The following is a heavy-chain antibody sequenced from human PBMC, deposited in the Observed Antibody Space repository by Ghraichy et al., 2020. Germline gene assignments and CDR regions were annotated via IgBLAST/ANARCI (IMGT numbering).Heavy chain of an antibody. CDR2: INHSGST. CDR3: ARHGRGYYGSGRSYWFDP. Sequence: SQTLSLTCAVYGGSFSGYYWSWIRQPPGKGLEWIGEINHSGSTNYNPSLKSRVTISVDTSKNQFSLKLSSVTAADTAVYYCARHGRGYYGSGRSYWFDPWGQGTLVTVSS. J-gene: IGHJ5*02. V-gene: IGHV4-34*01. CDR1: GGSFSGYY. D-gene: IGHD3-10*01.